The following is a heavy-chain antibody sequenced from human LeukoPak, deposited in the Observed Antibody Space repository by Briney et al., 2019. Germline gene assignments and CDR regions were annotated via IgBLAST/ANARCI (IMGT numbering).Heavy chain of an antibody. CDR1: GGSVSGYY. CDR2: INHSGST. CDR3: AGYYYGPGMVY. V-gene: IGHV4-34*01. D-gene: IGHD3-10*01. J-gene: IGHJ4*02. Sequence: SETLSLTCAVYGGSVSGYYWSWIRQPPGKGLEWIGEINHSGSTNYNPSLKSRVTISVDTSKNQFSLKLSSVTAADTAVYYCAGYYYGPGMVYWGQGTLVTVSS.